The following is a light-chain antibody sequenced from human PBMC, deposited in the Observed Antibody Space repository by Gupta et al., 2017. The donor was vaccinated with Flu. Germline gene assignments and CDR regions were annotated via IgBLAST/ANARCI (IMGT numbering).Light chain of an antibody. CDR1: GPNIGSNY. V-gene: IGLV1-47*01. CDR3: AARDDSRRGRV. J-gene: IGLJ3*02. Sequence: QSVLTQPPSASGTPGQRVTISCSGSGPNIGSNYVNWYQQLPGTAPKLIIYRNKQRPSGVPDRFSGSKSGTSASLAISGLQSEDEADYYCAARDDSRRGRVFGGGTKLTVL. CDR2: RNK.